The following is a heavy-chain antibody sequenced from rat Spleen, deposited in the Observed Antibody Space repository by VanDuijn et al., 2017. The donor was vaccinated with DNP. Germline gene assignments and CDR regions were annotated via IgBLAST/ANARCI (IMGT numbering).Heavy chain of an antibody. CDR1: GYSISSTNR. J-gene: IGHJ3*01. CDR2: VNSAGTT. Sequence: EVQLQESGPGLVKPSQSLSLTCSVTGYSISSTNRWNWIRKFPGNKLEWMGYVNSAGTTIYNPSLTSRISITRDTSKNQFFLHINSVTTEDTATYYCATASNSGFTHWGQGTLVTVSS. V-gene: IGHV3-3*01. CDR3: ATASNSGFTH. D-gene: IGHD3-6*01.